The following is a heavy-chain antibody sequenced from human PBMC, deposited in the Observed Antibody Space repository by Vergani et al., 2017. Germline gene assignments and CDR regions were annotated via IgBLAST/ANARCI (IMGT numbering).Heavy chain of an antibody. CDR1: GGSINSHNYY. CDR3: ARGSCLGGSCYKPLFDY. CDR2: IHTSGST. D-gene: IGHD2-15*01. V-gene: IGHV4-61*02. J-gene: IGHJ4*02. Sequence: QVQLQESGPGLMKPSQTLSLTCTVSGGSINSHNYYWSWIRQPAGKGLEWIGRIHTSGSTNYNPSLMSRVTMSEDTSKNQFSLNLTSVTAADTAVYFCARGSCLGGSCYKPLFDYWGQGILVTVSS.